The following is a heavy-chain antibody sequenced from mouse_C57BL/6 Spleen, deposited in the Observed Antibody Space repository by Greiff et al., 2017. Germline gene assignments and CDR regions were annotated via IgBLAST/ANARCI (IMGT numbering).Heavy chain of an antibody. Sequence: EVQLVESGGGLVQPKGSLKLSCAASGFSFNTYAMNWVRQAPGKGLEWVARIRSKSNNYATYYADSVKDRFTISRDDSESMLYLQMNNLKTEDTAMYYCVTSYDGYPAWFAYWGQGTLVTVSA. CDR1: GFSFNTYA. CDR2: IRSKSNNYAT. D-gene: IGHD2-3*01. V-gene: IGHV10-1*01. J-gene: IGHJ3*01. CDR3: VTSYDGYPAWFAY.